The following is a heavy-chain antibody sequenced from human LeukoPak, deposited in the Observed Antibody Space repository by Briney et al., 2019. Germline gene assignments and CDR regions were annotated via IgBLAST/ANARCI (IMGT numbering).Heavy chain of an antibody. V-gene: IGHV3-30*02. CDR2: IRSDGSDE. CDR1: GFTFSSYA. Sequence: GGSLRLSCAASGFTFSSYAMSWVRQAPGKGLEWVAFIRSDGSDEYYADSVKGRFTISRDVSKNTLYLQMNSLRVEDTAVYYCARVRDPRQYYYDNSGYRNAFDIWGQGTMVTVSS. D-gene: IGHD3-22*01. J-gene: IGHJ3*02. CDR3: ARVRDPRQYYYDNSGYRNAFDI.